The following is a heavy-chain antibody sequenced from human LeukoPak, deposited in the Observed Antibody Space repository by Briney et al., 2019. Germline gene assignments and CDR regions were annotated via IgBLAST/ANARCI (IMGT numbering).Heavy chain of an antibody. CDR1: GGSISSSSYY. CDR2: IYTSGST. CDR3: ARGTYYYDSSIDY. D-gene: IGHD3-22*01. Sequence: ASETLSLTCTVSGGSISSSSYYWSWIRQPAGKGLEWIGRIYTSGSTNYNPSLKSRVTISVDTSKNQFSLKLSSVTAADTAVYYCARGTYYYDSSIDYWGQGTLVTVSS. J-gene: IGHJ4*02. V-gene: IGHV4-61*02.